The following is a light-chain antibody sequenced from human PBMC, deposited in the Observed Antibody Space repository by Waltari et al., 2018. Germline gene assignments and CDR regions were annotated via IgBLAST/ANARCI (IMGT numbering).Light chain of an antibody. CDR3: SAYAGSNNYV. CDR2: EVS. Sequence: QSALTQPPSASVSPGQSVTISCTGTSSDVGGYNYVSWYQQHPGKAPKLMIYEVSKRASGVPDRFTGSKSENTASLTGSGLQAEDEADYYCSAYAGSNNYVFGTGTKVTVL. CDR1: SSDVGGYNY. J-gene: IGLJ1*01. V-gene: IGLV2-8*01.